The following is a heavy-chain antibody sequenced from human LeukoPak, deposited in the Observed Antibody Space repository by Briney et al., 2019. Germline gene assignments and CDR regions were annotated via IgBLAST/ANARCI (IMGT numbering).Heavy chain of an antibody. CDR3: AATAMVIPDFDY. D-gene: IGHD5-18*01. CDR2: IDPSDSYT. CDR1: GYSFTSYW. J-gene: IGHJ4*02. Sequence: GESLKISCKGSGYSFTSYWISWVRQMPGKGLEWMGRIDPSDSYTNYSPSFQGHVTISADKSISTAYLQWSSLKASDTAMYYCAATAMVIPDFDYWGQGTLVTVSS. V-gene: IGHV5-10-1*01.